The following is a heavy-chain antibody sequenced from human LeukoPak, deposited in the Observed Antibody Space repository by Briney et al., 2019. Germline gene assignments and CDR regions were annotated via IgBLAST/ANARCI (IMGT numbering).Heavy chain of an antibody. D-gene: IGHD3-9*01. V-gene: IGHV3-7*01. J-gene: IGHJ4*02. CDR1: GFTFSSYW. Sequence: PGGSLRLSCAASGFTFSSYWMSWVRQAPGKGLEWVANIKQDGSEKYYVDSVKGRFTISRDNAKNSLYLQMNSLRDEDTAVYYCAKDRRLYFDPTLPDYWGQGTLVTVSS. CDR2: IKQDGSEK. CDR3: AKDRRLYFDPTLPDY.